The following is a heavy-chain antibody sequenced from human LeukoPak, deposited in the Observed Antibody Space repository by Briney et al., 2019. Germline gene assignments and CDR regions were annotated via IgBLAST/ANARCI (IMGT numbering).Heavy chain of an antibody. CDR3: ARETTGRDYFDY. J-gene: IGHJ4*02. V-gene: IGHV4-61*01. CDR1: GGSLTSGTYY. Sequence: PSQTLSLTCTVSGGSLTSGTYYWSWIRQPPVKGLEWIGYISHTENTKYNPSLKSRVTISVDTSENQFSLKLTSVTAADTAVYYCARETTGRDYFDYWGQGTLVTVSS. D-gene: IGHD1-14*01. CDR2: ISHTENT.